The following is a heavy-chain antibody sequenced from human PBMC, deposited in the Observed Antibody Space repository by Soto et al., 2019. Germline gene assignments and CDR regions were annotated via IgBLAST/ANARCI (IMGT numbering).Heavy chain of an antibody. CDR1: GGSITNSYY. CDR2: IYSSVRT. V-gene: IGHV4-59*08. D-gene: IGHD4-17*01. J-gene: IGHJ5*02. CDR3: ARHSTDYGFDP. Sequence: QVQLQESGPGLVKPSETLSLTCTVAGGSITNSYYWAWIRQPPGKGLEWIGHIYSSVRTNQNHSLKSRATIAVDTSKSQFYLKLTSVTAADTAVYYCARHSTDYGFDPWGPGTLVTVSS.